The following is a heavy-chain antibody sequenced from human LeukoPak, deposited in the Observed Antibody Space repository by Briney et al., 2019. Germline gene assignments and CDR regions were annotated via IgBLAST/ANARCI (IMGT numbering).Heavy chain of an antibody. CDR3: AREYGPGSFLRYFYYMEV. CDR2: ISHSGST. CDR1: GGTFTGYS. V-gene: IGHV4-34*01. Sequence: SETLSLTCAVYGGTFTGYSWGWIRQPPGKGLEWIGDISHSGSTNYNPSLKSRVTISQDKSKNQFSLKLNSVTAADTAVYYCAREYGPGSFLRYFYYMEVWGKGTPGTVSS. D-gene: IGHD3-10*01. J-gene: IGHJ6*03.